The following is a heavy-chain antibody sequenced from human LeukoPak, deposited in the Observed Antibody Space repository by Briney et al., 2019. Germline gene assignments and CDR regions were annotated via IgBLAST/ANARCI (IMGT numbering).Heavy chain of an antibody. V-gene: IGHV3-21*01. CDR2: IDSSSSYI. Sequence: GGSLRLSCAASGFTFSSYSINWVRQAPGKGLEWVSSIDSSSSYIYYADSVKGRFTISRDDAKNSLFLQMNSLRVEDTAVYCCARPGITGTMGYGAFDIWGQGTRVTVSS. D-gene: IGHD1-7*01. CDR3: ARPGITGTMGYGAFDI. CDR1: GFTFSSYS. J-gene: IGHJ3*02.